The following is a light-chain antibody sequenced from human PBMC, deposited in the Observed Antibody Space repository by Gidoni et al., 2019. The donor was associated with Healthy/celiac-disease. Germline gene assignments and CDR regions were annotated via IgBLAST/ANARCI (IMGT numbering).Light chain of an antibody. Sequence: QYALTEPASVSGSPGQAITISCTGTSSDVGSYNLVSWYQQHPGKAPKLMIYEGSKRPSGVSSRFSGSKSGNTASLTISVLQAEDGADYYCCSCAGSSTVFVTGTKVTVL. CDR2: EGS. J-gene: IGLJ1*01. CDR1: SSDVGSYNL. V-gene: IGLV2-23*03. CDR3: CSCAGSSTV.